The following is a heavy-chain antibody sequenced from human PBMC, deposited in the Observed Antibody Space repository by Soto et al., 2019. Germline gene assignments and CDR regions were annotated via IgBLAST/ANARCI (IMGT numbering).Heavy chain of an antibody. D-gene: IGHD6-19*01. CDR1: GFNFSSYG. Sequence: GGSLRLSCAASGFNFSSYGMHWVRQAPGKGLEWVAVIWYDGSNKYYADSVKGRFTISRDNSKNTLYLQMNSLRAEDTAVYYCARDDSSGWYVYYYGMDVWGQGTTVTVSS. V-gene: IGHV3-33*01. J-gene: IGHJ6*02. CDR3: ARDDSSGWYVYYYGMDV. CDR2: IWYDGSNK.